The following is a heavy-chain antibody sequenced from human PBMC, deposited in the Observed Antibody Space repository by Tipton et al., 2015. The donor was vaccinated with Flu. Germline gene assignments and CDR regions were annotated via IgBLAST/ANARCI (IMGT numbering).Heavy chain of an antibody. V-gene: IGHV3-66*02. Sequence: SLRLSCAVPGLSVTSDFMIWVRQAPGKGLEYVSSFYNNIGTYSSDSVKGRFTIFIDSSQNTLYLQMNSLRLDDTAVYYCASRSFWGQGALVTVSA. CDR3: ASRSF. D-gene: IGHD4-17*01. J-gene: IGHJ4*02. CDR1: GLSVTSDF. CDR2: FYNNIGT.